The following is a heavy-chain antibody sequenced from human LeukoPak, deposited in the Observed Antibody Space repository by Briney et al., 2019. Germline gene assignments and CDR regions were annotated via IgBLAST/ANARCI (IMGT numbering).Heavy chain of an antibody. D-gene: IGHD4-17*01. CDR2: ISVHTGNT. Sequence: ASVKVSCKASGHSFTSYGISWVRQAPGQGLEWMGRISVHTGNTNYAQKLQGRVTMTTDTSTSTAYMELRSLRSDDTAVYYCARVRSDYGDFGNYWGQGTLVTVSS. CDR3: ARVRSDYGDFGNY. V-gene: IGHV1-18*04. CDR1: GHSFTSYG. J-gene: IGHJ4*02.